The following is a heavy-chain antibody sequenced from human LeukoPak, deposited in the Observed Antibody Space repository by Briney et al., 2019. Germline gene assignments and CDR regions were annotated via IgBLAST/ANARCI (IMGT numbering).Heavy chain of an antibody. CDR1: GGSLSSRSHY. Sequence: SETLSLTCTVSGGSLSSRSHYWGWFRQPPGRGWEGIGSLSNSGNTYYNPSLKSRVTISVDTSKNEFSLKLSSVTAADTAVYYCVRWTAGTTEDSWGQGTLVTVSS. J-gene: IGHJ4*02. CDR2: LSNSGNT. CDR3: VRWTAGTTEDS. D-gene: IGHD1-1*01. V-gene: IGHV4-39*01.